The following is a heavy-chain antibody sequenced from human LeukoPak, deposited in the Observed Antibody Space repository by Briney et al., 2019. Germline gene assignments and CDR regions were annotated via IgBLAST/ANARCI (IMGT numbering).Heavy chain of an antibody. CDR2: IYSGGST. V-gene: IGHV3-66*01. CDR1: GFTVSSNY. CDR3: ARGFNVDTAMVRRYYGMDV. D-gene: IGHD5-18*01. Sequence: GGSLRLSCAASGFTVSSNYMSWVRQAPGKGLEWVSVIYSGGSTYYADSVKGRFTISRDNSKNTLYLQMSSLRAEDTAVYYCARGFNVDTAMVRRYYGMDVWGQGTTVTVSS. J-gene: IGHJ6*02.